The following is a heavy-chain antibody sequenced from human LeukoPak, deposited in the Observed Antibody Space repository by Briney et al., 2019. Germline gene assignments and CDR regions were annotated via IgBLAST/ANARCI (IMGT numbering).Heavy chain of an antibody. J-gene: IGHJ4*02. Sequence: ASVKVSCKASGDTFTDQYIHWVRQAPGQGLECMGWINPKNGGTNYIQKFQGRVTMTRDTFISTAYMDLSNLRSDDTAFYYCARDAPNSPFHCWGQGTLVTVSS. CDR2: INPKNGGT. V-gene: IGHV1-2*02. CDR1: GDTFTDQY. D-gene: IGHD2/OR15-2a*01. CDR3: ARDAPNSPFHC.